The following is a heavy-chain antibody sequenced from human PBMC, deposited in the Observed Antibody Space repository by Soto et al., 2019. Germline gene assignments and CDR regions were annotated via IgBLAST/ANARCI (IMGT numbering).Heavy chain of an antibody. Sequence: SETLSLTCTVSGGSIRSYYWTWIRQPPGKGLEWLGYIFHSGSTFYNPSLKSRVTISIHTSKSQFSLQLTSVTAADTAVYYCARGAADTAMVDYWGQGTLVTVSS. CDR2: IFHSGST. J-gene: IGHJ4*02. V-gene: IGHV4-59*01. CDR3: ARGAADTAMVDY. D-gene: IGHD5-18*01. CDR1: GGSIRSYY.